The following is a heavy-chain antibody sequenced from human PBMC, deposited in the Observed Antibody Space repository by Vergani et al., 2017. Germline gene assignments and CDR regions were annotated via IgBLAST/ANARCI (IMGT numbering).Heavy chain of an antibody. CDR3: VRRDFWVGPRTFDF. D-gene: IGHD3-3*01. CDR2: IDDKGKS. Sequence: QVQLHQWGAGLLKTSETLSLTCAVSGAAFNSYQWTWIRQSPVRGLEWIGEIDDKGKSICNPTLKSRVTISVDNSKRHFSLHVTSVTAADSAMYYCVRRDFWVGPRTFDFWGAGTPVTVSS. V-gene: IGHV4-34*01. CDR1: GAAFNSYQ. J-gene: IGHJ3*01.